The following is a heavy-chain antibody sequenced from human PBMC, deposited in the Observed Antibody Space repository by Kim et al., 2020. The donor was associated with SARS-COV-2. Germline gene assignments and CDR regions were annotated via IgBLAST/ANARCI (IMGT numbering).Heavy chain of an antibody. J-gene: IGHJ4*02. CDR3: ARYDCTVSFDH. V-gene: IGHV5-51*01. Sequence: RYSTSFQGQVTITADKSTNTDYLQWSSLTASDTATYYCARYDCTVSFDHWGQGTLVTVSS. D-gene: IGHD2-8*02.